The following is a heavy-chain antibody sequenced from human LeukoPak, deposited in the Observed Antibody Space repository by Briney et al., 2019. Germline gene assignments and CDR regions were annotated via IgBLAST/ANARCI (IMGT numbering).Heavy chain of an antibody. CDR3: TTSTRTWDYFDY. CDR1: GFTFSKAW. CDR2: IESKTNGGTT. Sequence: GGSLRLSCAASGFTFSKAWMSWVRQAPGKGLEWVGRIESKTNGGTTDYAAPVRGRFTISRDDPKNTLYLQMNSLKTEDTAVYYCTTSTRTWDYFDYWGRGTLVTVSS. J-gene: IGHJ4*02. D-gene: IGHD1-1*01. V-gene: IGHV3-15*04.